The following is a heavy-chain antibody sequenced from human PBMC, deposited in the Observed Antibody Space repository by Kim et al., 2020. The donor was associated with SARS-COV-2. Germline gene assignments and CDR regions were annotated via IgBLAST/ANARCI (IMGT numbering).Heavy chain of an antibody. Sequence: ASVKVSCKASGYTFTGYYMHWVRQAPGQGLEWMGWINPNSGGTNYAQKFQGRVTMTRDTSISTAYMELSRLRSDDTAVYYCARVLITIFGVVIPGDNDAFDIWGQGTMVTVSS. V-gene: IGHV1-2*02. CDR3: ARVLITIFGVVIPGDNDAFDI. CDR2: INPNSGGT. J-gene: IGHJ3*02. D-gene: IGHD3-3*01. CDR1: GYTFTGYY.